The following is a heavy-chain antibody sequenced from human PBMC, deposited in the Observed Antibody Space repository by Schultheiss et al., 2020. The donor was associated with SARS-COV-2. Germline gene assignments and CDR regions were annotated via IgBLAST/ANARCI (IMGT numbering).Heavy chain of an antibody. D-gene: IGHD6-13*01. Sequence: SETLSLTCTVYGGSFSGYYWSWIRQPPGKGLEWIGEINNSGSTNYNPSLKSRVTISVDTSKNQFSLKLSSVTAADTAVYYCARDWGSSSWYWFDPWGQGTLVTVSS. V-gene: IGHV4-34*01. CDR3: ARDWGSSSWYWFDP. J-gene: IGHJ5*02. CDR1: GGSFSGYY. CDR2: INNSGST.